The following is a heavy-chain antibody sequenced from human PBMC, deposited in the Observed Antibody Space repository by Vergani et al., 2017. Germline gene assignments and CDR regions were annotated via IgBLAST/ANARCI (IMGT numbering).Heavy chain of an antibody. J-gene: IGHJ6*02. V-gene: IGHV4-38-2*01. CDR2: IHHSGDT. CDR1: DSSIMTNPY. CDR3: ARHGDSGGYYPSTYVCGMDV. D-gene: IGHD3-10*01. Sequence: QVQLQESGPGLVKPSETLTLTCDVSDSSIMTNPYWGWFRQPPGRGLEWYGCIHHSGDTHYNSSLKSRVSISIVSTSKFTLHLTNVTAADTAINYCARHGDSGGYYPSTYVCGMDVWGQGTMVAVSS.